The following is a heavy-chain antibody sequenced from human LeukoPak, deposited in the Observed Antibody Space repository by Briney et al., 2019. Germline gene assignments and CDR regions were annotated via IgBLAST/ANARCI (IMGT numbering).Heavy chain of an antibody. CDR3: ARAQMGAPTDC. V-gene: IGHV3-11*04. CDR2: ISSSGSTI. D-gene: IGHD1-26*01. Sequence: PGGSLRLSCAASGFTFSDYYMSWIRQAPGKGLEWVSYISSSGSTIYYADSVKGRFTVSRDIAKNTLYLQMNSLRAEDTAVYYCARAQMGAPTDCWGQGTLVTVSS. CDR1: GFTFSDYY. J-gene: IGHJ4*02.